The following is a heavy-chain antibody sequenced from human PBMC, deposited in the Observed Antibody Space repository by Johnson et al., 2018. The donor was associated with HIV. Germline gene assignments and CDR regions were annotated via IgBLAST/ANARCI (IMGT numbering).Heavy chain of an antibody. V-gene: IGHV3-11*04. CDR1: GFTFSDYY. CDR3: AISGTGPDAFDI. J-gene: IGHJ3*02. Sequence: QMQLVESGGGLVKPGGSLRLSCAASGFTFSDYYMSWIRQAPGKGLEWVSYISSSGSIIHYAASVKGRFTISRDNAKNSLYLQMNSLRAEDTAVYYCAISGTGPDAFDIWGQGTMVTVSS. CDR2: ISSSGSII.